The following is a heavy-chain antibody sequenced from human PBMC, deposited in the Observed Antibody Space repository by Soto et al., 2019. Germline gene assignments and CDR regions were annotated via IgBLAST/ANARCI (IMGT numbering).Heavy chain of an antibody. CDR3: ARVKGGYDLGNYFDY. Sequence: EVQLVESGGGVVRPGGSLRLSCAASGFTFDGDAMSWVRQAPGKGLEWVSGLNWNGARTDYADSVKSRFTISRDNVKNSLYLQMNSLRAEDTALYHCARVKGGYDLGNYFDYWGQGTLVTVSS. D-gene: IGHD5-12*01. J-gene: IGHJ4*02. CDR2: LNWNGART. CDR1: GFTFDGDA. V-gene: IGHV3-20*01.